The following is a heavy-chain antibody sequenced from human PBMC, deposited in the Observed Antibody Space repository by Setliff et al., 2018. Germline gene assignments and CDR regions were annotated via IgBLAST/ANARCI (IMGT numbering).Heavy chain of an antibody. CDR1: GYTFTSYY. J-gene: IGHJ3*02. D-gene: IGHD1-26*01. Sequence: GASVKVSCKASGYTFTSYYMHWVRQAPGQGLEWMGIINPSGGSTNYAQKFQGRVTMTRDTSTSTVYMELSSLRSEDTALYYCARRMWELRSDAFDIWGQGTMITVSS. CDR2: INPSGGST. V-gene: IGHV1-46*01. CDR3: ARRMWELRSDAFDI.